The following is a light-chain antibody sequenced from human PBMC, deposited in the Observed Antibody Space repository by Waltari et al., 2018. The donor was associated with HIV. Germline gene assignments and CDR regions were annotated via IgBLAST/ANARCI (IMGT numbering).Light chain of an antibody. Sequence: QSALTQPASVSGSPGQSLTISCTGPSSDVGGYNYVSWYQQHPGKAPKLMIYEVSNRPSGVSNRFSGSKSGNTASLTISGLQAEDEADYYCSSYTSSSTQVFGGGTKVTVL. V-gene: IGLV2-14*03. J-gene: IGLJ3*02. CDR1: SSDVGGYNY. CDR2: EVS. CDR3: SSYTSSSTQV.